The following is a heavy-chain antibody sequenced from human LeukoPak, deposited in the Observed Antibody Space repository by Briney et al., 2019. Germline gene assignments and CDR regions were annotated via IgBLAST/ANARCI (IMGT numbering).Heavy chain of an antibody. CDR1: GYTFTSYD. Sequence: ASVKVSCKASGYTFTSYDINWVRQATGQGLEWMGWMNPNSGNTGYAQKFQGRVTITRNTSISTAYMELSSLRSEDTAVYYCAREDAFSGATETFDYWGQGTLVTVSS. CDR3: AREDAFSGATETFDY. V-gene: IGHV1-8*03. J-gene: IGHJ4*02. D-gene: IGHD7-27*01. CDR2: MNPNSGNT.